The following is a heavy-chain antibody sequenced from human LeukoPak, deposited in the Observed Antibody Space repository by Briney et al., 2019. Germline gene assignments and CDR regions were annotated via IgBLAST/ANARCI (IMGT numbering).Heavy chain of an antibody. CDR3: ASPRPYSYALNY. D-gene: IGHD5-18*01. J-gene: IGHJ4*02. CDR1: GGSISSSSDY. V-gene: IGHV4-39*01. CDR2: VSYSGST. Sequence: SETLSLTCTVSGGSISSSSDYWGWIRQPPGKGLEWIGSVSYSGSTYYNPSLKSRVTISVDTSKNQFSLKLSSVTAADTAVYYCASPRPYSYALNYWGQGTLVTVSS.